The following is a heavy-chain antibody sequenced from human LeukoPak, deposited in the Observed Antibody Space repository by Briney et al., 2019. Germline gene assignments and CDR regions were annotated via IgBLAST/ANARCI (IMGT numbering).Heavy chain of an antibody. CDR2: ILYTGRT. V-gene: IGHV4-39*01. D-gene: IGHD1-26*01. CDR3: ARRDVGATIDY. Sequence: PSETLSLTCTVSGDSISSSRFYWAWIRQPPGKGLEWIGSILYTGRTFYNPSLKSRVTISVDTSKNQFSLGLGSVTASDTAVYYCARRDVGATIDYWGQGTRVTVSS. J-gene: IGHJ4*02. CDR1: GDSISSSRFY.